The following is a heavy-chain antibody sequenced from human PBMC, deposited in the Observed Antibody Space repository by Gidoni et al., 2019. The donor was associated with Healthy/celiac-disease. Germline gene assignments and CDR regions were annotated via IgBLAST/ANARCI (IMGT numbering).Heavy chain of an antibody. CDR1: GGSISSGDYY. CDR2: IYYSGST. J-gene: IGHJ4*02. V-gene: IGHV4-30-4*01. D-gene: IGHD3-10*01. CDR3: ARAHRGGKLMVRGGFDY. Sequence: QVQLQESGPGLVKPSQTLSLTCTVAGGSISSGDYYWSWIRQAPGKGLEWIWYIYYSGSTYYHPSLKSRVTISVDTSKNQFSLKLSSVTAADTAVYYCARAHRGGKLMVRGGFDYWGQGTLVTVSS.